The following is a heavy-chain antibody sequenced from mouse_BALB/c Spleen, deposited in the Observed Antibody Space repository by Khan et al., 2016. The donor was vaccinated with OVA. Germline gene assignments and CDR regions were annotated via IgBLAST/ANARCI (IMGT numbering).Heavy chain of an antibody. V-gene: IGHV3-8*02. D-gene: IGHD2-14*01. CDR2: ILYSGST. CDR3: ARTTYRYVFAY. J-gene: IGHJ3*01. Sequence: EVQLQESGPSLVKPSQTLSLTCSVTGDSITSGYWCWIRKFPGNKLEYMGYILYSGSTYYNPSLKSRISITRHTSQNPSYLQLNSVTTEDTATYYCARTTYRYVFAYWGQGTLVTVSA. CDR1: GDSITSGY.